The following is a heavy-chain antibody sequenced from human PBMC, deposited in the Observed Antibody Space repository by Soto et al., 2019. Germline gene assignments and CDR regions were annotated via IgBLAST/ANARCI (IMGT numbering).Heavy chain of an antibody. Sequence: LRLSCAASGFTFSAYAFHWVRQAPGKGLERLSVISYDGRETHYADSVEGRFIISRDSSKKTAYLQMNSLRGDDTAVYFCATDPVAGTGSFIDFWGQGTLVTVS. CDR1: GFTFSAYA. D-gene: IGHD3-9*01. V-gene: IGHV3-30-3*01. CDR3: ATDPVAGTGSFIDF. J-gene: IGHJ4*02. CDR2: ISYDGRET.